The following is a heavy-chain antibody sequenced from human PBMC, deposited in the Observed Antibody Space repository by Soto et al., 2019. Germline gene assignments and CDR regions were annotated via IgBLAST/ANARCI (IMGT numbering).Heavy chain of an antibody. CDR2: ISGSGGST. J-gene: IGHJ5*02. CDR3: AKGREYSSPTGWNWFDP. CDR1: GFTFSSYA. Sequence: EVQLLESGGGLVQPGGSLRLSCAASGFTFSSYAMSWVRQAPGKGLEWVSAISGSGGSTYYADSVKGRFTISRDNSKNTLYLQMNSLRAEDTAVYYCAKGREYSSPTGWNWFDPWGQGTLVTVS. D-gene: IGHD6-6*01. V-gene: IGHV3-23*01.